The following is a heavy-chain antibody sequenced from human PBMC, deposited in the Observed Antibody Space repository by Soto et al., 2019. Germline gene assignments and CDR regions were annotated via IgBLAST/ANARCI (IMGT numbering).Heavy chain of an antibody. Sequence: LKISCAASGFIFEDFGMSWGRQAPGKGLEWISSISGSGFKKYYADSVKGRFTISRDNSKSTVYLELNNLSAEDTAVYHCAKNQGVELVPLATVDWFDPWGQGSVVTVSS. CDR3: AKNQGVELVPLATVDWFDP. CDR2: ISGSGFKK. CDR1: GFIFEDFG. J-gene: IGHJ5*02. D-gene: IGHD1-26*01. V-gene: IGHV3-23*01.